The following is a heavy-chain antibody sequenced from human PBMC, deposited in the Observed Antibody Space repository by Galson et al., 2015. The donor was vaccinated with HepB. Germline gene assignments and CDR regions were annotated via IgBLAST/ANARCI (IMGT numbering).Heavy chain of an antibody. V-gene: IGHV3-74*01. J-gene: IGHJ5*02. CDR3: AREEYGNGWYGSALGNWFDP. CDR1: GFTFGSYW. D-gene: IGHD3-10*01. Sequence: SLRLSCAASGFTFGSYWMHWVRQVPGKGLVWVSRIDRAGSGTAYADSVKGRFTISRDNAKNTLYLQMNSLRAEDTAIYYCAREEYGNGWYGSALGNWFDPWGQGTLVTVSS. CDR2: IDRAGSGT.